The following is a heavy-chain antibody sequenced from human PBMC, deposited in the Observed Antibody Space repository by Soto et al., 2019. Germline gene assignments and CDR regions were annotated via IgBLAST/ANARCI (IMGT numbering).Heavy chain of an antibody. CDR3: VRDRGYTGYDLEY. D-gene: IGHD5-12*01. Sequence: EVQLVESGGGLVQPGGSLRLSCAASGFTFRSYAMNWVRQAPGKGLEWVSYINSGSSTIYYGDPAKGRFSISGDNAKNSLYLQMNSLRDEVTAVYFCVRDRGYTGYDLEYWGQGALVTVSS. V-gene: IGHV3-48*02. J-gene: IGHJ4*02. CDR2: INSGSSTI. CDR1: GFTFRSYA.